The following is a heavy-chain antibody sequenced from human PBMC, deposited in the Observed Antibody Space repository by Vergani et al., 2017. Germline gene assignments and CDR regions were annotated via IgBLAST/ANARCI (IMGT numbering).Heavy chain of an antibody. CDR1: GGSISSGGYY. J-gene: IGHJ6*03. V-gene: IGHV4-31*03. Sequence: QVQLQESGPGLVKPSQTLSLTCTVSGGSISSGGYYWSWIRQHPGKGLEWIGYIYYSGSTYYNPSLKSRVTISVDTSKNQFSLKLSSVTAADTAVYYCARDRAFLAATYYYYMDVWGKGTTVTVSS. D-gene: IGHD2-15*01. CDR2: IYYSGST. CDR3: ARDRAFLAATYYYYMDV.